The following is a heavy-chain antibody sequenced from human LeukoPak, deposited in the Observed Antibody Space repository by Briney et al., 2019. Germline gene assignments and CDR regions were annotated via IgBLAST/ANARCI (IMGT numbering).Heavy chain of an antibody. CDR2: ISGSGGST. CDR3: AKDTMIVVVTHRNDY. D-gene: IGHD3-22*01. Sequence: GGSLRLSCEASGFPFSAYAVTWVRQAPGKGLEWVSAISGSGGSTYYADSVKGRFTISRDNSKNTLYLQMNSLRAEDTAVYYCAKDTMIVVVTHRNDYWGQGTLVTVSS. CDR1: GFPFSAYA. V-gene: IGHV3-23*01. J-gene: IGHJ4*02.